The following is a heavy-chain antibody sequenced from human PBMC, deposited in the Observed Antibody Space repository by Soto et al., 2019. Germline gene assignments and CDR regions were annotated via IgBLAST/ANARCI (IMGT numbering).Heavy chain of an antibody. D-gene: IGHD3-22*01. V-gene: IGHV5-51*01. CDR1: GYSFTSYW. CDR3: ERSPYYYDSSGQFDY. Sequence: GESLKISCKGSGYSFTSYWIGWVRQMPGKGLEWMGIIYPGDSDTRYSPSFQGQVTISADKSISTAYLQWSSLKASDTAMYYCERSPYYYDSSGQFDYWGQGALVTVSS. J-gene: IGHJ4*02. CDR2: IYPGDSDT.